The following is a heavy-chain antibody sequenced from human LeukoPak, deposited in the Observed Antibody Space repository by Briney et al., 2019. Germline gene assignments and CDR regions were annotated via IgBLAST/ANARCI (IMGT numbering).Heavy chain of an antibody. CDR3: ARDGYSSSWFGQNWFDP. CDR1: GYTFTSYA. D-gene: IGHD6-13*01. Sequence: ASVKVSCKASGYTFTSYAMHWVRQAPGQGLEWMGWINPNSGGTNYAQKFQGRVTMTRDTSISTANMELSRLRSDDTAVYYCARDGYSSSWFGQNWFDPWGQGTLVTVSS. V-gene: IGHV1-2*02. CDR2: INPNSGGT. J-gene: IGHJ5*02.